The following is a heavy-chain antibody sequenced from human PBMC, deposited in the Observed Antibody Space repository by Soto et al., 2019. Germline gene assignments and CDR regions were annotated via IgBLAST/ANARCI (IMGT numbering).Heavy chain of an antibody. CDR2: TSLDGYNK. CDR3: AKDRQYHLTPPYFYYGMDA. Sequence: QVHLVESGGGVFQPGRSLRLSCTASGFNSKNYGMHWVRQAPGKGLEWVAVTSLDGYNKYYAESVKGRFAISRDNSKNTLYLQMNSLRPEDTAVYFCAKDRQYHLTPPYFYYGMDAWGQGTTVIVSS. CDR1: GFNSKNYG. J-gene: IGHJ6*02. V-gene: IGHV3-30*18. D-gene: IGHD2-2*01.